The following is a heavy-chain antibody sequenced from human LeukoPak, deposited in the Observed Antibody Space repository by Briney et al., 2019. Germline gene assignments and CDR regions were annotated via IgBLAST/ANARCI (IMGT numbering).Heavy chain of an antibody. CDR3: ARESQYCSGGSCYSGAFDI. V-gene: IGHV3-7*01. J-gene: IGHJ3*02. CDR2: IKQDGSEK. Sequence: GGSLRLSCAASGFAFSSYWMSWVRQAPGKGLEWVANIKQDGSEKYYVDSVKGRFTISRDNAKNSLYLQMNSLRAEDTAVHYCARESQYCSGGSCYSGAFDIWGQGTMVTVSS. D-gene: IGHD2-15*01. CDR1: GFAFSSYW.